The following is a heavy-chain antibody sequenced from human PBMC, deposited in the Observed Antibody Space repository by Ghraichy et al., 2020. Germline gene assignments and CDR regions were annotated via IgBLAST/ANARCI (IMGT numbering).Heavy chain of an antibody. Sequence: SETLSLTCSVSGASTSLNYWSWVRQPPGKGLDWIGFVSYTGSTSYNPSLKSRVTISMDTSKKQFSLTLHSVTAADTAMYYCERLRTDYYYVLDYWGPGSLVTVAS. V-gene: IGHV4-59*08. J-gene: IGHJ4*02. D-gene: IGHD3-22*01. CDR2: VSYTGST. CDR3: ERLRTDYYYVLDY. CDR1: GASTSLNY.